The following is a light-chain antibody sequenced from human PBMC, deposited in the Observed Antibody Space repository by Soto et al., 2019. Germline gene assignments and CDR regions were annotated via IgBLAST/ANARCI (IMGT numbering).Light chain of an antibody. Sequence: DIQMTQSPSSLSASVGDRVTITCRASRGIRDALGWYQQKSGKVPKRLIYSASSLHNGVPSRFSGRGYGTEFTLTISSLQPEDFATYFCLQHSDYPFTFGQGTRLEI. V-gene: IGKV1-17*01. CDR1: RGIRDA. CDR3: LQHSDYPFT. CDR2: SAS. J-gene: IGKJ2*01.